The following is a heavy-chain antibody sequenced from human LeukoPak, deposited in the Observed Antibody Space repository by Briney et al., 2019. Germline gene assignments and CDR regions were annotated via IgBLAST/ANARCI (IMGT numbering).Heavy chain of an antibody. J-gene: IGHJ3*02. V-gene: IGHV1-2*02. D-gene: IGHD5-12*01. Sequence: ASVKVSCKASGYTFTGYYMHWVRQAPGQGLEWMGWINPNSGGTNYAQKLQGRVTMTRDTSISTAYMELSRLRSDDTAVYYCARDSAWLPDDAFDIWGQGTMVTVSS. CDR2: INPNSGGT. CDR1: GYTFTGYY. CDR3: ARDSAWLPDDAFDI.